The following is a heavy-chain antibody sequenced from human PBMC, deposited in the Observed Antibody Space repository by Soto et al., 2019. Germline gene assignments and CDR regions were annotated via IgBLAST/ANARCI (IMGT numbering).Heavy chain of an antibody. V-gene: IGHV3-30-3*01. CDR3: AIERETGTTYYYYGMDV. Sequence: QVQLVESGGGVVQPGRSLRLSCAASGFTFSSYAMHWVRQAPGKGLEGVAVISYDGSNKYYADSVKGRVTISRHNHKNPLYLQMNSLRAEDTAVYYCAIERETGTTYYYYGMDVWGQGTTVTVSS. CDR2: ISYDGSNK. D-gene: IGHD1-1*01. J-gene: IGHJ6*02. CDR1: GFTFSSYA.